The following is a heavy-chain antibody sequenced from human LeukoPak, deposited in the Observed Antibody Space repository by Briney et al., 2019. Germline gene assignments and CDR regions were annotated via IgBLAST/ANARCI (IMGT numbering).Heavy chain of an antibody. J-gene: IGHJ4*02. V-gene: IGHV4-59*01. D-gene: IGHD2-8*01. Sequence: SETLSLTCTVSGGSISSYYWSWIRQPPGKGLEWIGYISYIGSTNYHPSLKSRVTLSVDTSKRQFSLKLSSVTAADTAVYYCARGLLVGNTGYYFDYWGQGTLVTVSS. CDR1: GGSISSYY. CDR3: ARGLLVGNTGYYFDY. CDR2: ISYIGST.